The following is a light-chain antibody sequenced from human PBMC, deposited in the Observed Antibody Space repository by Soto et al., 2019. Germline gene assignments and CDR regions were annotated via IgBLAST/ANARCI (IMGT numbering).Light chain of an antibody. V-gene: IGKV3-15*01. Sequence: EIVMTQSPATLSVSPGETATLSCRASQSVGSAVAWYQHRPGQAHRLLIVAASIRATGVPGRFSGGGSGTEFTLTISSLQSEDFAAYYCQQYRNWPTLTFGGGTTVEIK. CDR1: QSVGSA. CDR2: AAS. CDR3: QQYRNWPTLT. J-gene: IGKJ4*01.